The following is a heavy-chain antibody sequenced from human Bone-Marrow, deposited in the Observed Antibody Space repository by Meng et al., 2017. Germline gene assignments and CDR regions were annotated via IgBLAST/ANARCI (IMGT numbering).Heavy chain of an antibody. J-gene: IGHJ4*02. CDR1: WIVLGTSGVG. V-gene: IGHV2-5*02. CDR3: AHSSMVRGVPFDY. Sequence: PPXGKPTRTPSXTCTCSWIVLGTSGVGLVLIRWPPGQAMEWLAIIYWDDDKRYSTSIKSMLTIAKDTSKTQVDLTMTNMDPVDTAKYYCAHSSMVRGVPFDYWGQGTLVTVSS. D-gene: IGHD3-10*01. CDR2: IYWDDDK.